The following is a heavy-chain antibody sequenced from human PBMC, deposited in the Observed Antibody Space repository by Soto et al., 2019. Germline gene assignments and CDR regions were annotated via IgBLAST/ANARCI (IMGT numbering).Heavy chain of an antibody. D-gene: IGHD6-19*01. Sequence: XGSLRLSCAASGFTFSNYAMNWVRQAPGKGQECVSVISGSGGSAYYADSVQGRFTISRDNSKNTLYMQMNSLRDEDTAIYYCVREGSGWNSRGSFDFWGRGTMVTVSS. CDR1: GFTFSNYA. CDR3: VREGSGWNSRGSFDF. J-gene: IGHJ3*01. V-gene: IGHV3-23*01. CDR2: ISGSGGSA.